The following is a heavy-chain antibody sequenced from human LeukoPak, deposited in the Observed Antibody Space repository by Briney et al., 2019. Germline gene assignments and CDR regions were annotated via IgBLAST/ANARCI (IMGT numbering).Heavy chain of an antibody. CDR1: GGSISSGGYY. Sequence: SQTLSLTCTGSGGSISSGGYYWSWIRQPPGKGLEWIGYIYDRGSTYYNPSLKSRVTISVDRSKNQFSLKLGSVTAADTAVYYCARLGQWLVGYFDYWGQGTLVTVSS. CDR3: ARLGQWLVGYFDY. CDR2: IYDRGST. D-gene: IGHD6-19*01. J-gene: IGHJ4*02. V-gene: IGHV4-30-2*01.